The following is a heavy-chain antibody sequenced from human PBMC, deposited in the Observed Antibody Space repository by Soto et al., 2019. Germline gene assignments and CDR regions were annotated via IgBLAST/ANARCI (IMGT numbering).Heavy chain of an antibody. D-gene: IGHD2-15*01. V-gene: IGHV1-58*02. Sequence: QMQLVQSGPEVKKPGTSVKVSCKASGITFNRSAIPWVRQARGQRLELVGWIVVGSNNRDYAQKFQERVTMTSDMSTSTVYMEISSLSSEDTAVYYCAAVQESPYSMGMWGQGTTVTVSS. CDR1: GITFNRSA. CDR2: IVVGSNNR. J-gene: IGHJ6*02. CDR3: AAVQESPYSMGM.